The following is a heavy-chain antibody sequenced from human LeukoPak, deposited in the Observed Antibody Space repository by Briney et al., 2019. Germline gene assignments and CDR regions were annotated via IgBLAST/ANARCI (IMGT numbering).Heavy chain of an antibody. CDR1: GFIFSSYA. Sequence: PGGSLRLSCAASGFIFSSYAMSWVRQAPGKGLEWVSGISGSGDSTFYADSVKGRFTISRDNSKNTRYLQMNSLRAEDTAVYYCAKTYYSSRAHYYYYYYMDVWGKGTTVTISS. CDR3: AKTYYSSRAHYYYYYYMDV. D-gene: IGHD3-10*01. J-gene: IGHJ6*03. CDR2: ISGSGDST. V-gene: IGHV3-23*01.